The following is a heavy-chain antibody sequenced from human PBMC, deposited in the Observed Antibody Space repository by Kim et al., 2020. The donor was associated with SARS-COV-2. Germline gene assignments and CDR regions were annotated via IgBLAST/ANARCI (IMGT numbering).Heavy chain of an antibody. D-gene: IGHD3-10*01. V-gene: IGHV3-23*01. CDR3: AKDQIAVRGVRSCYFDY. J-gene: IGHJ4*02. Sequence: KGRLTIARENSQNTLYLRMNSLRAEDTAVYYCAKDQIAVRGVRSCYFDYWGQGTLVTVSS.